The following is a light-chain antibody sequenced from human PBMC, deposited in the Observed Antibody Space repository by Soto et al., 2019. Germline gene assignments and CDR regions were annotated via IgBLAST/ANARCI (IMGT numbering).Light chain of an antibody. CDR2: STN. CDR3: VLYMGTGISV. CDR1: SGSVSTSYY. J-gene: IGLJ3*02. V-gene: IGLV8-61*01. Sequence: QAVVTQEPSSSVSPGRTVTLTCGLSSGSVSTSYYPSWYQLTPGQAPRTLIYSTNTRSSGVPNRFSGSILENKAALTITGAQADDESDYYCVLYMGTGISVFGGGTKLTVL.